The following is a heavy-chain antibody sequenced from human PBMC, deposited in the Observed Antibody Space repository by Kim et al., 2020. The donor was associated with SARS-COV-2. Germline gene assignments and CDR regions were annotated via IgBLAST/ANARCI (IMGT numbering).Heavy chain of an antibody. CDR1: GYTFTSYG. Sequence: ASVKVSCKASGYTFTSYGISWVRQAPGQGLEWMGWISAYNGNTNYAQKLQGRVTMTTDTSTSTAYMELRSLRSDDTAVYYCARGGSRVTMIVVVMADSFDIWGQGKMVNVSS. CDR2: ISAYNGNT. V-gene: IGHV1-18*01. CDR3: ARGGSRVTMIVVVMADSFDI. J-gene: IGHJ3*02. D-gene: IGHD3-22*01.